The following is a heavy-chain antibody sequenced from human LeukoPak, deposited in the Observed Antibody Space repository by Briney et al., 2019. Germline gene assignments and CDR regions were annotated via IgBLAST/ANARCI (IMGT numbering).Heavy chain of an antibody. J-gene: IGHJ5*02. V-gene: IGHV3-73*01. CDR3: TRQAGYCSGGSCVNWFDP. D-gene: IGHD2-15*01. Sequence: PGGSLRLSCAASGFTFSGSAMHWVRQASGKGLEWVGRIGSKANSYATAYAASVKGRFTISRDDSKNTAYLQMNSLKTGDTAVYYCTRQAGYCSGGSCVNWFDPWGQGTLVTVSS. CDR1: GFTFSGSA. CDR2: IGSKANSYAT.